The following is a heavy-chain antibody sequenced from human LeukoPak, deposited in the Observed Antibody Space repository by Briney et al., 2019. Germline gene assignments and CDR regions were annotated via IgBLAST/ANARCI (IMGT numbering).Heavy chain of an antibody. CDR3: ATPYYDFWSGYYSQAFDI. Sequence: KAGGSLRLSCAASGFTFSSYAMHWVRQAPGKGLEWVAVISYDGGNKYYADSVKGRFTISRDNSKNTLYLQMNSLRAEDTAVYYCATPYYDFWSGYYSQAFDIWGQGTMVTVSS. J-gene: IGHJ3*02. D-gene: IGHD3-3*01. CDR2: ISYDGGNK. V-gene: IGHV3-30-3*01. CDR1: GFTFSSYA.